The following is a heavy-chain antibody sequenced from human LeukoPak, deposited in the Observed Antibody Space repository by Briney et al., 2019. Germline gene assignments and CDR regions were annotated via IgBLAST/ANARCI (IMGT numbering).Heavy chain of an antibody. CDR3: ARGPLRDGPYYYYYYMDV. V-gene: IGHV1-69*06. Sequence: ASVKVSCKASGGTFSNYAISWVRQAPGQGLEWMGGILPIFDTGNYAQKFQGRVTITADKSTSTAYMELSSLRSEDTAVYYCARGPLRDGPYYYYYYMDVWGKGTTVTVSS. J-gene: IGHJ6*03. CDR2: ILPIFDTG. CDR1: GGTFSNYA. D-gene: IGHD3-10*01.